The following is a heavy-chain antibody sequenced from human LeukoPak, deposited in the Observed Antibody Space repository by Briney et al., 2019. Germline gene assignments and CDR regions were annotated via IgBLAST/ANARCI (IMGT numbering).Heavy chain of an antibody. CDR1: GFTFSSYA. V-gene: IGHV3-23*01. Sequence: GGSLRLSCAASGFTFSSYAMSWVRQAPGKGLEWVSAISGSGGSTYYADSLKGRFTISRDNSKNTLYLQMNSLRAEDTAVYYCANSAAGFYGMDVWGQGTTVTVSS. J-gene: IGHJ6*02. CDR3: ANSAAGFYGMDV. CDR2: ISGSGGST. D-gene: IGHD6-13*01.